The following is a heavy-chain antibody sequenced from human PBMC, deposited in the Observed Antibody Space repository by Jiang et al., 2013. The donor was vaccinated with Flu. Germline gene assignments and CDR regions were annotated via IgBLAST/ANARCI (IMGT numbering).Heavy chain of an antibody. J-gene: IGHJ4*02. CDR3: ASAVRGTTGSFAY. CDR1: GDSVSRNTAA. CDR2: TYYRSKWYN. Sequence: SQTLSLTCGISGDSVSRNTAAWNWVRQSPSRGLEWLGRTYYRSKWYNDYAVSVKSRITINPDTSKNQFXLQLNSVTPEDTAVYYCASAVRGTTGSFAYWGQGSLVTVSS. V-gene: IGHV6-1*01. D-gene: IGHD1-7*01.